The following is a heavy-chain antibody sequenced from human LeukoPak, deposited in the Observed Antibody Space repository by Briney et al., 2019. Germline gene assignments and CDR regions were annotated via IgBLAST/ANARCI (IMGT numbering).Heavy chain of an antibody. V-gene: IGHV1-2*02. D-gene: IGHD2-2*01. CDR3: ARSQNIVVVPAATRDYYYYGMDG. CDR2: IHPNSGGT. J-gene: IGHJ6*02. Sequence: WASVKVSCKASGYTFTGYYMHWVRQAPGQGLEGMGWIHPNSGGTNYAQKFQGRVTMTRDTSISTAYMELSRLRSNDTAVYYCARSQNIVVVPAATRDYYYYGMDGWGQGTTVTVSS. CDR1: GYTFTGYY.